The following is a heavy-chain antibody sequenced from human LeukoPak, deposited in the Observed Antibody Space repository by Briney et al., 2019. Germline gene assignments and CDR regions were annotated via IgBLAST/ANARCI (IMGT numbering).Heavy chain of an antibody. CDR3: ARLMDGSGSYYNVDHYYYYYMDV. D-gene: IGHD3-10*01. CDR2: IIPIFGTA. CDR1: GGTFSSYA. V-gene: IGHV1-69*05. J-gene: IGHJ6*03. Sequence: ASVKVSCKASGGTFSSYAISWVRQAPGQGLEWMGGIIPIFGTANYAQKFQGRVTITTDESTSTAYMELSSLRSEDTAVYYCARLMDGSGSYYNVDHYYYYYMDVWGKGTTVTVSS.